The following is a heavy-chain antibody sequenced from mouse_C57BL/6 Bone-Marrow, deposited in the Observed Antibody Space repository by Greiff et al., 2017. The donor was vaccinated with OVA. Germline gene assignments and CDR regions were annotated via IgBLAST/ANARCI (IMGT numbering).Heavy chain of an antibody. CDR2: IHPNIGST. V-gene: IGHV1-64*01. CDR1: GYTFTSYW. D-gene: IGHD1-1*01. CDR3: ARDYGSYGYFDV. Sequence: VQLQQPGAELVKPGASVKLSCKASGYTFTSYWMHWVKQRPGQGLEWIGMIHPNIGSTNYNEKFKSKATLTVDKSSSTAYMQLSSLTSEDSAVDYCARDYGSYGYFDVWGTGTTVTVSS. J-gene: IGHJ1*03.